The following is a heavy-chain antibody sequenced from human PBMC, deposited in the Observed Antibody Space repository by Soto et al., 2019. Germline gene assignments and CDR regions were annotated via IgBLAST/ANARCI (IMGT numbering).Heavy chain of an antibody. Sequence: GESLKISCKGSGYSFTSYWISWVRQMPGKGLEWMGRIDPSDSYTNYSPSFQGHVTISADKSISTAYLQWSSLKASDTAMYYCARHPIAAAGIDYGYYYYSGMDVWGQGTTVTVSS. J-gene: IGHJ6*02. CDR1: GYSFTSYW. V-gene: IGHV5-10-1*01. CDR2: IDPSDSYT. D-gene: IGHD6-13*01. CDR3: ARHPIAAAGIDYGYYYYSGMDV.